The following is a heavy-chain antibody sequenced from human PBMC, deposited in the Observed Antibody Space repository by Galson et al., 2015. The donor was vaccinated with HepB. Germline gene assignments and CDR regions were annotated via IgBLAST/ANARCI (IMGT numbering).Heavy chain of an antibody. CDR1: GFTFSGYA. CDR2: ISNDGSNR. Sequence: SLRLSCAASGFTFSGYAMHWVRQAPGKGLEWVAVISNDGSNRYYADSVKGQFTISRDNSKNTLYMQMNSLRAEDTAVYYCANHIYWGQGTLVTVSS. V-gene: IGHV3-30*04. J-gene: IGHJ4*02. CDR3: ANHIY.